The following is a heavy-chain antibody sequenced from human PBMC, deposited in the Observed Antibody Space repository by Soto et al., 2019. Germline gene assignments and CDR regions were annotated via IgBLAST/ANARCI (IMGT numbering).Heavy chain of an antibody. Sequence: QVQLVQSGAEVKKPGSSVKVSCKASGGTFSSYAISWVRQAPGQGLEWMGGIIPIFGTANYAPKFQGRVTITADESTSTAYLEQSSLRSEETAVCYCAEHDFGSGDYSGTYHYGMHVWGQGTTVTVPS. CDR3: AEHDFGSGDYSGTYHYGMHV. J-gene: IGHJ6*02. CDR1: GGTFSSYA. D-gene: IGHD3-3*01. V-gene: IGHV1-69*12. CDR2: IIPIFGTA.